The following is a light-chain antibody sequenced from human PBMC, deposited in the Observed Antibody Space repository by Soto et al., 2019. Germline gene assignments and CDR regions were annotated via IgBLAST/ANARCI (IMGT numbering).Light chain of an antibody. CDR1: QSVSIN. CDR2: AAS. J-gene: IGKJ1*01. Sequence: IVMTQSPATLSVSPGDRATLSCRASQSVSINLVWYQQKPGQVPRLLIYAASTRATGIPARFSGSGSETEFTLTISSLQSEDFAVYYCHQYHNWPWTFGQGTKVEIK. V-gene: IGKV3-15*01. CDR3: HQYHNWPWT.